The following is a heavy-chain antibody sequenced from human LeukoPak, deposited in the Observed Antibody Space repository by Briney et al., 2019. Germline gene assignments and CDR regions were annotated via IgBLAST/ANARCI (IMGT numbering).Heavy chain of an antibody. D-gene: IGHD2-15*01. Sequence: KTSETLSLTCTVSGVSVSSGSYYWSWIRQPPGKGLEWIGYIYYSGSTNYNPSLKSRVTISVDTSKNQFSLKLSSVTAADTAVYYCARAYCSGGSCYGNYYYYGMDVRGQGTTVTVSS. CDR3: ARAYCSGGSCYGNYYYYGMDV. CDR1: GVSVSSGSYY. CDR2: IYYSGST. J-gene: IGHJ6*02. V-gene: IGHV4-61*01.